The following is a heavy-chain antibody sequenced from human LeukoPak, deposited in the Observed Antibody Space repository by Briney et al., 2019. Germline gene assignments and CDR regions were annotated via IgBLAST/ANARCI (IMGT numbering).Heavy chain of an antibody. J-gene: IGHJ4*02. CDR1: GGSISSYY. V-gene: IGHV4-59*08. CDR3: ARTISDSSGYYYSDY. D-gene: IGHD3-22*01. CDR2: IYYSGRT. Sequence: SETLSLTCTVSGGSISSYYWSWIRQPPGKGLEWIGYIYYSGRTYYNPSLESRVTISVDTSTNQFSLKLSSVTAADTAVYYCARTISDSSGYYYSDYWGQGTLVTVSS.